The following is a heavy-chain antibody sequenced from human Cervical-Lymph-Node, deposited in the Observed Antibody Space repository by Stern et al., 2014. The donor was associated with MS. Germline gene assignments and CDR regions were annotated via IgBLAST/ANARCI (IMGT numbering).Heavy chain of an antibody. Sequence: QVQLVQSGGGVVQPGRSLRLSCAVSGFTFSTYGMHWLRQAPGKGLERVAVIWSDGRNKYYADSVRGRLTVSRDNSKNTLYLEMNSLRAEDTAVYYCARDSGPGYFDYWGQGTLVTVSS. CDR2: IWSDGRNK. V-gene: IGHV3-33*01. CDR3: ARDSGPGYFDY. D-gene: IGHD3-10*01. CDR1: GFTFSTYG. J-gene: IGHJ4*02.